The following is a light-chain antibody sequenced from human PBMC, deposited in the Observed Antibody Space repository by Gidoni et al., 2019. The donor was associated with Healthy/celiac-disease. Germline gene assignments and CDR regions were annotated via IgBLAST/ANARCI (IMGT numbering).Light chain of an antibody. J-gene: IGKJ1*01. CDR3: QQSYSTPRT. CDR1: QSISSY. Sequence: DTQMTQSPASLSASVVDRVTITCRASQSISSYLNWYQQKPGKAPKLLIYAASSVQSGVPSRFSGSGSGTDFTLTISSLQPEEFATYYCQQSYSTPRTCGKETKVEIQ. CDR2: AAS. V-gene: IGKV1-39*01.